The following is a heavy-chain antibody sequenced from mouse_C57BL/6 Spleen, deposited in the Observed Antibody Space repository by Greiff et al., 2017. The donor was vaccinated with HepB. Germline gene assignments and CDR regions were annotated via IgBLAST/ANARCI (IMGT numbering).Heavy chain of an antibody. D-gene: IGHD2-3*01. CDR1: GYTFTDHT. V-gene: IGHV1-78*01. J-gene: IGHJ3*01. CDR3: ARRWDGYLAWFAY. CDR2: IYPRDGST. Sequence: VQVVESDAELVKPGASVKISCKVSGYTFTDHTIHWMKQRPEQGLEWIGYIYPRDGSTKYNEKFKGKATLTADKSSSTAYMQLNSLTSEDSAVYFCARRWDGYLAWFAYWGQGTLVTVSA.